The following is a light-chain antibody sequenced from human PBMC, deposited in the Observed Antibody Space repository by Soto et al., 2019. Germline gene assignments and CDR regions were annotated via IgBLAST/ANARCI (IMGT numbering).Light chain of an antibody. CDR2: DAS. CDR3: HQSRNWHRT. V-gene: IGKV3-11*01. Sequence: EIVLTQSPATLSLSPGERATLSCRASQSVSSYLAWYQQKPGQAPRLLIYDASNRATGIPARFSGSGSGTVITLTICILEPEDFAVYYRHQSRNWHRTFGGGTNVDIK. J-gene: IGKJ4*01. CDR1: QSVSSY.